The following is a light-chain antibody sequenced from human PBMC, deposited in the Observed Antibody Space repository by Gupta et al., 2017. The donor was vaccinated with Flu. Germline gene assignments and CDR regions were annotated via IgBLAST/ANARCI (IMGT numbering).Light chain of an antibody. Sequence: SSDVGSYNLVSWYQQYPGKAPKLMIYEGSKRPSGVSNRFSGSKSGNTASLTISGLQADDEADYYCCSYAGSGTYYVFGTGTKVTVL. V-gene: IGLV2-23*01. CDR2: EGS. CDR3: CSYAGSGTYYV. J-gene: IGLJ1*01. CDR1: SSDVGSYNL.